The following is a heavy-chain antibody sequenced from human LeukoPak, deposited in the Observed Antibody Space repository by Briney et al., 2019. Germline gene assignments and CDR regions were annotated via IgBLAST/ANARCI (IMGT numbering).Heavy chain of an antibody. Sequence: PSETLSLTCTVSGGSISSYYWSWIRQPPGKGLEWIGYIHYSGSTNYNPSLKSRVTISVDTSKNQFSLKLSSVTAADMAVYYCARGRGCSGGSCYSSPWGQGTLVTVSS. CDR3: ARGRGCSGGSCYSSP. D-gene: IGHD2-15*01. V-gene: IGHV4-59*12. CDR2: IHYSGST. J-gene: IGHJ5*02. CDR1: GGSISSYY.